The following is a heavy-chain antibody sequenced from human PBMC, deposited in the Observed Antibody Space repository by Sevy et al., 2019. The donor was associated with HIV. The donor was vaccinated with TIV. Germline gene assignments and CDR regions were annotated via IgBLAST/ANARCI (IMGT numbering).Heavy chain of an antibody. CDR3: ARENGGGPTDPMGN. V-gene: IGHV3-30*02. J-gene: IGHJ4*02. Sequence: GGSLRLSCAASGFMFRGYGMHWVRQPPGKGLEWVAFILTDGTIKYYSDSVNGRFTIARDNSKNTLFLQMNSLRTEDTAFYYCARENGGGPTDPMGNWGQGTLVTVSS. CDR1: GFMFRGYG. D-gene: IGHD2-8*01. CDR2: ILTDGTIK.